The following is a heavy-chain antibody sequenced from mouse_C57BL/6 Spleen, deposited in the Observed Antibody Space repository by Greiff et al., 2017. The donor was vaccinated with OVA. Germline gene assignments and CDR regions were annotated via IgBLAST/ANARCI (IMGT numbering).Heavy chain of an antibody. CDR2: IDPSDSYT. CDR1: GYTFTSYW. J-gene: IGHJ2*01. D-gene: IGHD1-1*01. V-gene: IGHV1-69*01. CDR3: AGSGTTVFDY. Sequence: QVQLQQPGAELVMPGASVKLSCKASGYTFTSYWMHWVKQRPGQGLEWIGEIDPSDSYTNYNQKFKGKSTLTVDKSSSTAYMQLSSLTSEDSAVYYCAGSGTTVFDYWGQGTTLTVSS.